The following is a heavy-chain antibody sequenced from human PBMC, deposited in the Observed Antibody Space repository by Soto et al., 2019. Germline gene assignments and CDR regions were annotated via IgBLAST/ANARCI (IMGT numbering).Heavy chain of an antibody. V-gene: IGHV1-2*02. CDR1: GYTFTGYY. CDR3: ARGYCSGGNCYRQTFDY. CDR2: INPNSGGT. Sequence: ASVKVSCKASGYTFTGYYMHWVRQAPGQGLEWMGWINPNSGGTNYAQKFQGRATMTRDTSISTAYMELSRLRSDDTAVYYCARGYCSGGNCYRQTFDYWGQGTLVTVSS. J-gene: IGHJ4*02. D-gene: IGHD2-15*01.